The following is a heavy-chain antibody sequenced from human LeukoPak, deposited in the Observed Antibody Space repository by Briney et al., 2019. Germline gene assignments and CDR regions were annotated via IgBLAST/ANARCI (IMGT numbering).Heavy chain of an antibody. D-gene: IGHD3-22*01. J-gene: IGHJ3*02. CDR2: IFYNGNT. Sequence: SETLSLTCTVSGGSISIGGYYWSWIRQHPGKGLEWIGYIFYNGNTYYNPSLKSRLTISGDTSENQFSLKLSSVTAADTAVYYCVRNFDSYNAFDIWGQGTMVTVSS. CDR3: VRNFDSYNAFDI. CDR1: GGSISIGGYY. V-gene: IGHV4-31*03.